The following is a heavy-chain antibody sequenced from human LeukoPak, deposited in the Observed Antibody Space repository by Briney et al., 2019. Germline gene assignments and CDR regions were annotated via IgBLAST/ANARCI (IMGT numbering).Heavy chain of an antibody. J-gene: IGHJ4*02. D-gene: IGHD4-17*01. Sequence: ASVTVSCTASGYTFTSYYMHWVRPAPGQGLEWMGIINPSGGSTSYAQKFQGRVTMTRDTSTSTVYMELSSLRSEDTAVYYCARDMKHATQTYGDYDVDYWGQGTLVTVSS. CDR1: GYTFTSYY. CDR2: INPSGGST. CDR3: ARDMKHATQTYGDYDVDY. V-gene: IGHV1-46*01.